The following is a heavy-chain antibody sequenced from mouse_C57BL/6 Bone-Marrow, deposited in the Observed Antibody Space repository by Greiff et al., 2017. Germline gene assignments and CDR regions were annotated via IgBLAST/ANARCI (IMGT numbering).Heavy chain of an antibody. CDR2: IDPSDSYT. Sequence: QVQLKQPGAELVRPGTSVKLSCKASGYTFTSYWMHWVKQRPGQGLEWIGVIDPSDSYTNYNQKFKGKATLTVDTSSSTAYMQLSSLTSEDSAVYYCARPPLDYGRFYYFDYWGQGTTLTVSS. V-gene: IGHV1-59*01. CDR3: ARPPLDYGRFYYFDY. CDR1: GYTFTSYW. J-gene: IGHJ2*01. D-gene: IGHD1-1*01.